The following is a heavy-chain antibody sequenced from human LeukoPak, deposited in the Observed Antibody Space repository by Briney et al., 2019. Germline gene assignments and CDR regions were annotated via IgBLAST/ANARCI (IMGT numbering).Heavy chain of an antibody. V-gene: IGHV3-7*01. CDR2: IKQDGSEK. D-gene: IGHD5-24*01. CDR3: ARGERGEGYNYFDH. J-gene: IGHJ4*02. Sequence: GGSLRLSCAASGFTFSSYWMSWVRQAPGKGLEWVANIKQDGSEKYYVDSVKGRFTISRDNAKNSLYLQMNSLRAEGTAVYYRARGERGEGYNYFDHWGQGNLVTVSS. CDR1: GFTFSSYW.